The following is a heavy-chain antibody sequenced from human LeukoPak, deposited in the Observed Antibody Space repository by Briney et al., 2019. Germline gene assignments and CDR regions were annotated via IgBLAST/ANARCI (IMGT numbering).Heavy chain of an antibody. CDR3: ARGGRSSGWAFDY. J-gene: IGHJ4*02. D-gene: IGHD6-19*01. V-gene: IGHV4-59*01. Sequence: SETLSLTCIVSGGSISGYYWTWIRQPPGKGLEWIGYIYYSGSTNYSPSLKSRVTISVDTSKNQFSLKLSSVTAADTAVYYCARGGRSSGWAFDYWGQGTLVTVSP. CDR2: IYYSGST. CDR1: GGSISGYY.